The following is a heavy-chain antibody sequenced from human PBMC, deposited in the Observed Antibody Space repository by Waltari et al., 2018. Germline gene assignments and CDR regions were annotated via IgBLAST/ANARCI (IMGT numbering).Heavy chain of an antibody. D-gene: IGHD6-19*01. CDR1: GGSFSGYY. CDR3: ARGGSGWQIDY. CDR2: SNQSRTT. V-gene: IGHV4-34*01. Sequence: QVQLPPWGAGLLKPSETLSLTCAVYGGSFSGYYWSWIRQHPGKGMECIGESNQSRTTNYNTSLKSRVTRSVDPSKAQVSLRLGSVTAADTAVYYCARGGSGWQIDYWGQGTLVTVSS. J-gene: IGHJ4*02.